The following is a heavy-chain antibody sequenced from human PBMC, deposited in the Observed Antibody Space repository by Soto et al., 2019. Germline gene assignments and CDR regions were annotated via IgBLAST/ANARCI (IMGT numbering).Heavy chain of an antibody. J-gene: IGHJ3*02. V-gene: IGHV1-3*01. Sequence: QVQLVQSGAEVKKPGASVKVSCKASGYTFTSYAMHWVRQAPGQRLEWMGWINAGNGNTKYSQKFQGRVTITRDTSASTAYMELSSLRSEDTAVYYCARDRHSSSRPEGLDAFDIWGQGTMVTVSS. CDR2: INAGNGNT. CDR3: ARDRHSSSRPEGLDAFDI. D-gene: IGHD6-13*01. CDR1: GYTFTSYA.